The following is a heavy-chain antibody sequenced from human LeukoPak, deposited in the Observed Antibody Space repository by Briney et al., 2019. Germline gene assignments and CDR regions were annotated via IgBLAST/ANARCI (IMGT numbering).Heavy chain of an antibody. D-gene: IGHD2-21*02. CDR2: IYYSGST. J-gene: IGHJ1*01. V-gene: IGHV4-59*01. Sequence: SETLSLACTVSGGSISSYYWSWIRQPPGKGLEWIGYIYYSGSTNYNPSLKSRVTISVDTSKNQFSLKLSSVTAADTAVYYCASSRVVVTAGEYFQHWGQGALVTVSS. CDR1: GGSISSYY. CDR3: ASSRVVVTAGEYFQH.